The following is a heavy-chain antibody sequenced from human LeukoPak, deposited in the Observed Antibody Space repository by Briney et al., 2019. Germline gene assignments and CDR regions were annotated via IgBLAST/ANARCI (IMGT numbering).Heavy chain of an antibody. V-gene: IGHV1-69*15. CDR2: IIPIFGTA. D-gene: IGHD3-10*01. CDR3: ASAGHGSGSYYYYYYMDV. J-gene: IGHJ6*03. Sequence: XXSCKASGGIFSSYAISWVRQAPGQGLEWMGRIIPIFGTANYAQKFQGRVTITADESTSTAHMELSSLRSEDTAVYYCASAGHGSGSYYYYYYMDVWGKGTTVTVSS. CDR1: GGIFSSYA.